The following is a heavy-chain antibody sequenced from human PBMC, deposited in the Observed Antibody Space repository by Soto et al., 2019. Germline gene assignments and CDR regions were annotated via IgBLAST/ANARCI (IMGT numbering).Heavy chain of an antibody. D-gene: IGHD3-22*01. CDR3: ATLPLIIGYYYDSSGYHRSFDY. CDR1: GYSFTSYW. CDR2: IDPSDSYT. Sequence: PGESLKISCKGSGYSFTSYWISWVRQMPGKGLEWMGRIDPSDSYTNYSPSFQGHVTISADKSISTAYLQWSSLKASDTAMYYCATLPLIIGYYYDSSGYHRSFDYWGQGTLVTVSS. J-gene: IGHJ4*02. V-gene: IGHV5-10-1*01.